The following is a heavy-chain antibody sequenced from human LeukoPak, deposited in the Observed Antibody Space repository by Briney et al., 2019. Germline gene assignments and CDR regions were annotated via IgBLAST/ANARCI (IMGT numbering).Heavy chain of an antibody. D-gene: IGHD6-6*01. CDR2: IKQDGSEK. CDR3: GRRVKAARRFDH. CDR1: GFTFSSNW. J-gene: IGHJ4*02. Sequence: GGSLRLSCAASGFTFSSNWRSWVRQAPGKGLEWVANIKQDGSEKYYVDSVKGRFTISRDNAKKSLYLQMNRLRAEDTAVYYCGRRVKAARRFDHGGEGTLVTVSS. V-gene: IGHV3-7*01.